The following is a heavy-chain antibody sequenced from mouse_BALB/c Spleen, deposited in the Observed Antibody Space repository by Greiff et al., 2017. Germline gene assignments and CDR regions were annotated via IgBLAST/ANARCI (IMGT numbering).Heavy chain of an antibody. V-gene: IGHV5-12-1*01. J-gene: IGHJ2*01. CDR1: GFAFSSYD. Sequence: EVKLVESGGGLVKPGGSLKLSCAASGFAFSSYDMSWVRQTPEKRLEWVAYISSGGGSTYYPDTVKGRFTISRDNAKNTLYLQMSSLKSEDTAMYYCARQRYDFDYWGQGTTLTVSS. CDR3: ARQRYDFDY. D-gene: IGHD2-14*01. CDR2: ISSGGGST.